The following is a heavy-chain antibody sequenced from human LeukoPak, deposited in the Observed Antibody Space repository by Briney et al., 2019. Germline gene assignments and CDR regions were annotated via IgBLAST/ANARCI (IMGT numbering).Heavy chain of an antibody. CDR2: ISSSSSYI. CDR3: AREGWEPHYFDY. CDR1: GFTFSSYS. D-gene: IGHD1-26*01. V-gene: IGHV3-21*01. J-gene: IGHJ4*02. Sequence: PGGSLRLSCAASGFTFSSYSMNWVRQAPGKGLEWVSSISSSSSYIYYADSVKGRLTISRDNAKNSLYLQMNSLRAEDTAVYYCAREGWEPHYFDYWGQGTLVTVSS.